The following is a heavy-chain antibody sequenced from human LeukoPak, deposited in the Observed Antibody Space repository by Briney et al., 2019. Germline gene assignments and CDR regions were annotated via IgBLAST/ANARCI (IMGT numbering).Heavy chain of an antibody. D-gene: IGHD3-9*01. Sequence: SETLSLTCAVYGGSFSGYYWSWIRQPPGKGLGWIGEINHSGSTNYNPSLKSRVTISVDTSKNQFSLKLSSVTAADTAVYYCARGPYYDILTGYYTSYYYYYMDVWGKGTTVTVSS. CDR3: ARGPYYDILTGYYTSYYYYYMDV. J-gene: IGHJ6*03. V-gene: IGHV4-34*01. CDR1: GGSFSGYY. CDR2: INHSGST.